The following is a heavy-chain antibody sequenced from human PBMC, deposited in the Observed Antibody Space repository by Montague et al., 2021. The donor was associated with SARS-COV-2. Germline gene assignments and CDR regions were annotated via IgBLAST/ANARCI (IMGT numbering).Heavy chain of an antibody. Sequence: SETLSLTCTVSGGSISNSHYYCAWIRQPPGKGLDWIGSIYFNGHSYYNPSLKNRASISLDTSKNQYYLKLNSVAAADTAVYYCARQPPYQTGALDIWGQGTMVTVSS. D-gene: IGHD2-2*01. CDR3: ARQPPYQTGALDI. CDR2: IYFNGHS. CDR1: GGSISNSHYY. J-gene: IGHJ3*02. V-gene: IGHV4-39*01.